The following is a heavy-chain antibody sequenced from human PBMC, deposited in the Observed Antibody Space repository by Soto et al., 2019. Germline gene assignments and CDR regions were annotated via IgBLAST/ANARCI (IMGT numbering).Heavy chain of an antibody. D-gene: IGHD3-10*01. J-gene: IGHJ4*02. CDR3: AREREYYGSGSYYGY. Sequence: GGSLRLSCAASGFTFSSYGMHWVRQAPGKGLEWVAVIWYDGSNKYYADSVKGRFTISRDNSKNTLYLQMNSLRAEDTAVYYCAREREYYGSGSYYGYWGQGTLVTVSS. CDR2: IWYDGSNK. CDR1: GFTFSSYG. V-gene: IGHV3-33*01.